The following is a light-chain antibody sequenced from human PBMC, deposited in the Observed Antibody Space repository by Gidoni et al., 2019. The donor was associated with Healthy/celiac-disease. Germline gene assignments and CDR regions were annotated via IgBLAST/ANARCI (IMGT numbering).Light chain of an antibody. J-gene: IGLJ2*01. CDR1: SGSIASNY. CDR3: QSDDSSIHVV. V-gene: IGLV6-57*04. Sequence: FMLTPPHSVSEPPGKTVTISCTRSSGSIASNYVKWYQQRPGSAPTTVIYEDNQRPSGVPDRFSGSIDSSSNSASLTISGLKNEDEADYDSQSDDSSIHVVLGGGTKRTVL. CDR2: EDN.